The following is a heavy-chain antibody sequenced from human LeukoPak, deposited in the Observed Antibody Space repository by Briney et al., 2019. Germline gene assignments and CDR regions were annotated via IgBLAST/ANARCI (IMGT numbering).Heavy chain of an antibody. CDR3: ARYFSGWYSDF. J-gene: IGHJ4*02. D-gene: IGHD6-19*01. Sequence: GASVKVSFKASGYTFTDYFMHWVRQAPGQGLDWMGWIDPNTCGTKYAQMFKGRVTMTRDRSISTAYMELTRLTSDDTAVYYCARYFSGWYSDFWGQGTLVTVSS. CDR1: GYTFTDYF. V-gene: IGHV1-2*02. CDR2: IDPNTCGT.